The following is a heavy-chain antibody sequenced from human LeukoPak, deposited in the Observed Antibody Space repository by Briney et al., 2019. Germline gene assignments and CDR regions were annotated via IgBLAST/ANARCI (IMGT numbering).Heavy chain of an antibody. Sequence: PSETLSLTCAVYGGSFSGYYWSWIRQPPGKGLEWIGEINHSGSTNYNPSLKSRVTISVDTSKNQFSLKLSSVTAAGTAVYYCARSSLGTFDYWGQGTLVTVSS. V-gene: IGHV4-34*01. CDR1: GGSFSGYY. CDR3: ARSSLGTFDY. CDR2: INHSGST. D-gene: IGHD7-27*01. J-gene: IGHJ4*02.